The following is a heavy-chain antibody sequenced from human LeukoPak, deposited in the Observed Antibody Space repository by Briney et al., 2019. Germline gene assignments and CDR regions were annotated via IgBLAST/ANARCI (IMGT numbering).Heavy chain of an antibody. CDR3: ARSRRGCSGGNCYSLTGDFDY. V-gene: IGHV4-59*11. CDR1: GGSISSHY. J-gene: IGHJ4*02. D-gene: IGHD2-15*01. CDR2: VYYSGST. Sequence: SETLSLTCTVSGGSISSHYWSWIRQPPGKGLEWIGYVYYSGSTNYNPSLKSRVTISVDTSKNQISLKLTSVTAVDTAVYYCARSRRGCSGGNCYSLTGDFDYWGQGTLVTVSS.